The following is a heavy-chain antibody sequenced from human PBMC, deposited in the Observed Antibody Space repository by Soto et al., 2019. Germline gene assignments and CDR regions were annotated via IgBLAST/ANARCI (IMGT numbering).Heavy chain of an antibody. CDR2: ISYDGSNI. D-gene: IGHD5-12*01. V-gene: IGHV3-30*03. J-gene: IGHJ4*02. CDR3: ARGVRGVATIAIGFYLDY. Sequence: QVQLVESGGGVVQPGGSLRLSCAASGFIFNSYGMHWIRQAPGKGLEWVAVISYDGSNIFYADSVKGRFTISRDNSNNPLYLQMNSLRGDDTAVYYCARGVRGVATIAIGFYLDYWGQRTLV. CDR1: GFIFNSYG.